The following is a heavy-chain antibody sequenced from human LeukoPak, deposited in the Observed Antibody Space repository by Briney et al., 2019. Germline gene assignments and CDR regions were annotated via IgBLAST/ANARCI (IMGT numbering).Heavy chain of an antibody. CDR1: GFTFSSYA. CDR2: ISGSGGST. CDR3: AKDSYSSSAATFDY. Sequence: QTGGSLRLSCAASGFTFSSYAMSWVRQAPGKGLEWVSAISGSGGSTYYADSVKGRFTISRDNSKNTLYLQMNSLRAADTAVYYCAKDSYSSSAATFDYWGQGTLVTVSS. V-gene: IGHV3-23*01. J-gene: IGHJ4*02. D-gene: IGHD6-6*01.